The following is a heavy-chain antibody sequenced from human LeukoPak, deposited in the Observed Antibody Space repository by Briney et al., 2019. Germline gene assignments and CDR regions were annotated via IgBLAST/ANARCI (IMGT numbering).Heavy chain of an antibody. CDR1: GGSISSSSYY. CDR2: IYYSGST. Sequence: SETLSLTCTVSGGSISSSSYYWGWIRQPPGKGLEWIGSIYYSGSTYYNPSLKSRVTISVDTSKNQFSLKLSSVTAADTAVYYCTIYYYDSSGYATTLDYWGQGTLVTVSS. J-gene: IGHJ4*02. V-gene: IGHV4-39*07. CDR3: TIYYYDSSGYATTLDY. D-gene: IGHD3-22*01.